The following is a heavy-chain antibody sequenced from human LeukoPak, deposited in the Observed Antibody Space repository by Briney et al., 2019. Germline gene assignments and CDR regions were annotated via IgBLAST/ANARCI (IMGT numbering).Heavy chain of an antibody. J-gene: IGHJ4*02. CDR3: ARDSLYSGSFPTFDY. CDR2: IQEDGSDK. CDR1: GFTFSGYW. D-gene: IGHD1-26*01. V-gene: IGHV3-7*01. Sequence: GGSLRLSRAASGFTFSGYWMSWVRQAPGKGLEWVANIQEDGSDKHYVDSVRGRFTISRDNAKNSLYLQINSLKAEDTAVYYCARDSLYSGSFPTFDYWGQGILVTVSS.